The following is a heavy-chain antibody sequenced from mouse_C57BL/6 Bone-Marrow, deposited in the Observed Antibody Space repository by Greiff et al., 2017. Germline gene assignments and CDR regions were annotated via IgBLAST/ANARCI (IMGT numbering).Heavy chain of an antibody. Sequence: VQLKESGPELVKPGASVKISCKASSYAFSSSWMNWVKQRPGQGLEWIGRIYPGDGVTNYNGKFKGKATLTAEKSSSTAYMQLSSLTSEDSAFYFCAEGAWDNAMDNWGQGTSVTVSS. D-gene: IGHD4-1*01. CDR1: SYAFSSSW. J-gene: IGHJ4*01. V-gene: IGHV1-82*01. CDR3: AEGAWDNAMDN. CDR2: IYPGDGVT.